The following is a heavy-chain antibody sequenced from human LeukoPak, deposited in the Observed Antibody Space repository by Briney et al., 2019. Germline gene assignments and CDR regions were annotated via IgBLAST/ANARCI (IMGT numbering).Heavy chain of an antibody. CDR3: ARAGGYGSGSSSYYFDY. J-gene: IGHJ4*02. CDR1: GFTFSSYD. D-gene: IGHD3-10*01. V-gene: IGHV3-13*01. Sequence: GGSLRLSCAASGFTFSSYDMHWVRQATGKGLEWVSAIGTAGDTYYPGSVKGRFTISRENAKNSLYLQMNSLRAGDTAVYYCARAGGYGSGSSSYYFDYWGQGTLVTVSS. CDR2: IGTAGDT.